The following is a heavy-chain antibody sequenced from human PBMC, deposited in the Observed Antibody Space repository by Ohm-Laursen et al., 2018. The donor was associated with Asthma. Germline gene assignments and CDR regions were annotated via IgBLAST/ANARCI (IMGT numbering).Heavy chain of an antibody. J-gene: IGHJ4*02. CDR3: AGEDYTNYVAY. CDR2: IKQDGTEE. V-gene: IGHV3-7*01. Sequence: SLRLSCAASGFTFSNQAMNWVRQAPGKGLEWVANIKQDGTEEFYVDSVKGRFTISRDQAKNSLFLQMNSLRDEDTAIYYCAGEDYTNYVAYWGQGTLVTVSS. CDR1: GFTFSNQA. D-gene: IGHD4-11*01.